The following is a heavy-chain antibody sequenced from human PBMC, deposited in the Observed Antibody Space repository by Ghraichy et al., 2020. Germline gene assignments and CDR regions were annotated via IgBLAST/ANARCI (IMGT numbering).Heavy chain of an antibody. CDR1: GGSFSGYY. V-gene: IGHV4-34*01. J-gene: IGHJ3*02. Sequence: SETLSLTCAVYGGSFSGYYWSWIRQPPGKGLEWIGEINHSGSTNYNPSLKSRVTISVDTSKNQFSLKLSSVTAADTAVYYCARGHLPYIAVEGNAFDIWGQGTMVTVSS. CDR3: ARGHLPYIAVEGNAFDI. D-gene: IGHD6-19*01. CDR2: INHSGST.